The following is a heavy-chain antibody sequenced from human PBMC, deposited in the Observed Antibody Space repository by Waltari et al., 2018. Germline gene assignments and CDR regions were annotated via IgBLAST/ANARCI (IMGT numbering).Heavy chain of an antibody. Sequence: EVQLVESGGGLVQPGGSLRLSCAASGFTFSSYWMSWVRQAPGKGLAWVANIKQDGSEKYYVDSVKGRFTISRDNAKNSLYLQMNSLRAEDTAVYYGARDGTMVQGVILYWGQGTLVTVSS. CDR3: ARDGTMVQGVILY. D-gene: IGHD3-10*01. J-gene: IGHJ4*02. V-gene: IGHV3-7*01. CDR2: IKQDGSEK. CDR1: GFTFSSYW.